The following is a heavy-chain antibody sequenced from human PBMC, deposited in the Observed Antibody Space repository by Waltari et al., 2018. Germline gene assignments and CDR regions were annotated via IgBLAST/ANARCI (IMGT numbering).Heavy chain of an antibody. CDR2: IYPGDSDT. CDR3: ARATDGYNPGPAFDI. V-gene: IGHV5-51*03. CDR1: GYSFTSSW. J-gene: IGHJ3*02. D-gene: IGHD5-12*01. Sequence: EVQLVQSGAEVKKPGESLKISCKGSGYSFTSSWIGCVRQLPGKGLEWMGIIYPGDSDTRYSPSFQGQVTISADKSISTAYLQWSSLKASDTAMYYCARATDGYNPGPAFDIWGQGTMVTVSS.